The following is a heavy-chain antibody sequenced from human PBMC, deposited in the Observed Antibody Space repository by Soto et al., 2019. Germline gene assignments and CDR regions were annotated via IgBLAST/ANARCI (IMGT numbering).Heavy chain of an antibody. CDR3: AKFSRYSASPQGWFDS. D-gene: IGHD3-16*02. CDR1: GYGFTSYW. V-gene: IGHV5-51*01. Sequence: GESLKISCNSSGYGFTSYWIAWVRQMPGKGLDFMGIIYPGDSDTRYSPSFQGQVTMSVDKSISTAYLRWTSLKASDTAMYYCAKFSRYSASPQGWFDSWGQGTQVTVSS. J-gene: IGHJ5*01. CDR2: IYPGDSDT.